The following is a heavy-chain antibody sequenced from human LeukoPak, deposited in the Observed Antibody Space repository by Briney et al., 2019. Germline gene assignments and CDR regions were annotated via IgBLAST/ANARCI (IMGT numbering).Heavy chain of an antibody. Sequence: PGGSLRLSCAASGFTFSSCGMHWVRQAPGKGLQWVAVMWFDGSNKYYADSVKGRFTISRDNSKNTLYLQMNSLRAEDTAVYYCARDLSIGESYGMDVWGKGTTVTVSS. J-gene: IGHJ6*04. CDR3: ARDLSIGESYGMDV. CDR2: MWFDGSNK. CDR1: GFTFSSCG. D-gene: IGHD3-10*01. V-gene: IGHV3-33*01.